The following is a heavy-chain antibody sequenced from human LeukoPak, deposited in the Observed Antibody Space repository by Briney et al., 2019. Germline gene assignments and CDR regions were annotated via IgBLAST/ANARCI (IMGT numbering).Heavy chain of an antibody. D-gene: IGHD4-17*01. CDR3: TKLLFYGDSNEYYFDY. CDR1: GGSVSSSNW. V-gene: IGHV4-4*02. CDR2: IFESGST. J-gene: IGHJ4*02. Sequence: ASETLSLTCAVSGGSVSSSNWWSWVRPTPGKGLEWIGEIFESGSTNYNPSLKSRVTMSVDKSKNQFSLKLTSVTDADTAVYYCTKLLFYGDSNEYYFDYWGQGTLVLVSS.